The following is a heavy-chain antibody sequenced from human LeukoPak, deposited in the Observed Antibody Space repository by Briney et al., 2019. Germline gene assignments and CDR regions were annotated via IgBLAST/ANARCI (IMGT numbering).Heavy chain of an antibody. CDR1: GFTFSDYW. J-gene: IGHJ4*02. CDR3: ARDGTAAGLYFDL. V-gene: IGHV3-7*01. Sequence: GGSLRLSCAVSGFTFSDYWMNWVRQAPGKGLEWVANIRQDGGEKSYVDSVKGRLTISRDNNKHSLYLQMSSLRAEDTGVYYCARDGTAAGLYFDLWGQGTLVTVSS. CDR2: IRQDGGEK. D-gene: IGHD6-13*01.